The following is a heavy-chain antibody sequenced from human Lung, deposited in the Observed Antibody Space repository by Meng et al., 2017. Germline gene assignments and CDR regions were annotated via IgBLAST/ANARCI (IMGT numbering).Heavy chain of an antibody. V-gene: IGHV3-9*01. J-gene: IGHJ2*01. CDR2: ISWNSGSI. Sequence: GGSLRLSCAASGFPFDDYAMHWVPQVPGKGLEWVSGISWNSGSIGYADSVKGRFTISRDNAKNSLYLQMNSLRAEDTALYYFAKDGDYLGYWYFDLWGRGTLVTVSS. CDR3: AKDGDYLGYWYFDL. CDR1: GFPFDDYA. D-gene: IGHD4-17*01.